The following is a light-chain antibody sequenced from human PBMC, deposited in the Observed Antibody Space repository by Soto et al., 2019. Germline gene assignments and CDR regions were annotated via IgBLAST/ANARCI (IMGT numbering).Light chain of an antibody. J-gene: IGKJ4*01. CDR2: GAS. CDR3: HQYNNWPL. Sequence: EIVMTQSPATLSVSPGESANLSCRASQSVRSNIAWYQQKPGQAPRLLIYGASTRATGIPARFSGSGSGTEFTLTISSLQSEDFAVYYCHQYNNWPLFGGGTKMEIK. CDR1: QSVRSN. V-gene: IGKV3-15*01.